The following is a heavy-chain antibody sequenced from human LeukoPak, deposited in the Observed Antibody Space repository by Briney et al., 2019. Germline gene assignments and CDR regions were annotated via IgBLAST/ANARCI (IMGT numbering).Heavy chain of an antibody. CDR3: ARGQGYCSPTTCFYFDY. D-gene: IGHD2-2*01. J-gene: IGHJ4*02. V-gene: IGHV3-64*01. Sequence: GGSLRLSCVASGFTFGSYLMQWVRQAPGKGLEFVSAFNTNGGTTYYANSVKGRFTISRDNSKNTLYLQMGSLSAEDMAVYYCARGQGYCSPTTCFYFDYWGQGVLVTVSS. CDR2: FNTNGGTT. CDR1: GFTFGSYL.